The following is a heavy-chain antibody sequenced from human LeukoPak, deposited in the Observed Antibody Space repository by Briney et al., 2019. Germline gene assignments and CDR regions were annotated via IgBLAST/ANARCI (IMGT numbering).Heavy chain of an antibody. CDR1: GFIFSKYG. V-gene: IGHV3-33*01. CDR2: IRHDGNEE. CDR3: ARWGIVGHDAFDL. Sequence: PGRSLRLSCAASGFIFSKYGMHWVRQAPGRGLEWLALIRHDGNEEWYVDSVRGRFTISRDNSKNTVFLQMNSLRADDTAVCYCARWGIVGHDAFDLWGQGTMVTVSS. J-gene: IGHJ3*01. D-gene: IGHD3-22*01.